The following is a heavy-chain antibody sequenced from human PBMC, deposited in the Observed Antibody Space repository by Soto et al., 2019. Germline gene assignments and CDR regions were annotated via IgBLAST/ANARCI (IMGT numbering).Heavy chain of an antibody. V-gene: IGHV3-49*05. CDR3: TTNYYDSSGYDNWFDP. CDR2: IRSKAYGGTT. CDR1: GFTFGDYA. D-gene: IGHD3-22*01. Sequence: EVPLVESGGGLVKPGRSLRLSCTASGFTFGDYAMSWFRQAPGKGLEWVGFIRSKAYGGTTQYAASVKGRFTISRDDSKSIAYLQMNSLKTEDTAVYYCTTNYYDSSGYDNWFDPWGQGTLFTVSS. J-gene: IGHJ5*02.